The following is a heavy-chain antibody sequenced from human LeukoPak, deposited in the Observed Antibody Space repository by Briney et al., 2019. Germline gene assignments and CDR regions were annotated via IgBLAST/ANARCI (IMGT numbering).Heavy chain of an antibody. CDR3: ARDGDEGSGSYYDY. J-gene: IGHJ4*02. CDR1: GFTFSSYS. Sequence: PGGSLRLSCAASGFTFSSYSMNWVRQAPGKGLEWVSSISSSSSYIYYADSVKGRFTMSRDNAKNSLYLQMNSLRAEDTAVYYCARDGDEGSGSYYDYWGQGTLVTVSS. D-gene: IGHD1-26*01. V-gene: IGHV3-21*01. CDR2: ISSSSSYI.